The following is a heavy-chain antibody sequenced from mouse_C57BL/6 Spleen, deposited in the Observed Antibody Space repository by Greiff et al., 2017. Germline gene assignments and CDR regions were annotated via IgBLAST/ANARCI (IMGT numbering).Heavy chain of an antibody. CDR3: ASGSFDY. V-gene: IGHV1-15*01. J-gene: IGHJ2*01. Sequence: VQLQQSGAELVRPGASVTLSCKASGYTFTDYEMHWVKQTPVHGLEWIGAIDPETGGTAYNQKFKGKAILTADKSSSTAYMQLSSLTSEDSAVYYCASGSFDYWGQGTTRTVSS. CDR1: GYTFTDYE. CDR2: IDPETGGT.